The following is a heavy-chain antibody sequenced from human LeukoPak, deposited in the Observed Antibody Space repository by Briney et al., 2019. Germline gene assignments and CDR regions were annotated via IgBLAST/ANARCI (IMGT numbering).Heavy chain of an antibody. CDR1: GGSINNYY. CDR3: ARAPYCGGDCYSGARFDP. D-gene: IGHD2-21*02. J-gene: IGHJ5*02. Sequence: SETLSLTCTVSGGSINNYYWSWIRQPPGKGLEWIGYIYYRGSTNYNPSLKSRVTFSVDTSKNQFSLKLNSVTAADTAVYYCARAPYCGGDCYSGARFDPWGQGTLVTVSS. CDR2: IYYRGST. V-gene: IGHV4-59*01.